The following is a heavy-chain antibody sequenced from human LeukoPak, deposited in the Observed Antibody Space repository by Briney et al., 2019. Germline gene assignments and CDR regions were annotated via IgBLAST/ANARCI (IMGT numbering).Heavy chain of an antibody. Sequence: QPGGSLRRSCAASGITVSSNYMSWVRQAPGKGLEWVSFLYSAGSTNYADSVKGRFTISRDNSKNTLYLQMNSLRTEDTAVYYCARDQVIPGQDVFDIWGQGTMVTVSS. V-gene: IGHV3-66*02. CDR1: GITVSSNY. CDR2: LYSAGST. J-gene: IGHJ3*02. D-gene: IGHD2-21*01. CDR3: ARDQVIPGQDVFDI.